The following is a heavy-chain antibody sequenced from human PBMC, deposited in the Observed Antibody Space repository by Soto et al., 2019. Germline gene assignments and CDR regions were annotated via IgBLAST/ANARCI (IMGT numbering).Heavy chain of an antibody. Sequence: QLQLQESGPRLVKPSETLSLTCTVSGGSIRSSSYYWGWIRQPPGKCLEWIGSIYYSGGTYHNPSLRSRVTISVDASKNQFSLTLTSVTAADTAVYYCARLWLGLRPPDYWGQGTLVTVSS. V-gene: IGHV4-39*01. J-gene: IGHJ4*02. CDR3: ARLWLGLRPPDY. D-gene: IGHD3-10*01. CDR1: GGSIRSSSYY. CDR2: IYYSGGT.